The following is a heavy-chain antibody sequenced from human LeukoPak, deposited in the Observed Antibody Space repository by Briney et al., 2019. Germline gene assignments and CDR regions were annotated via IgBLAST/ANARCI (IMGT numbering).Heavy chain of an antibody. CDR3: ARDLSAYYYDSSAAFDI. CDR1: GGSISSSSYY. J-gene: IGHJ3*02. V-gene: IGHV4-39*07. D-gene: IGHD3-22*01. Sequence: SETLSLTCTVSGGSISSSSYYWGWIRQPPGKGLEWIGSIYYSGSTYYNPSLKSRVTISVDTSKNQFSLKLSSVTAADTAVYYCARDLSAYYYDSSAAFDIWGQGTMVTVSS. CDR2: IYYSGST.